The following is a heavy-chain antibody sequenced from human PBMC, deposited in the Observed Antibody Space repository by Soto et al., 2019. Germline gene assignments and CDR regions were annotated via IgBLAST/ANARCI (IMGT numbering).Heavy chain of an antibody. CDR3: TTALWFGELLSVY. Sequence: PWGSLRLSCAASDFTFSNAWMSWVRQAPGKGLEWVGRIKSKTDGGTTDYAAPVKGRFTISRDDSKNTLYLQMNSLKAEDTAVYYCTTALWFGELLSVYWGQGTMVTVSS. D-gene: IGHD3-10*01. CDR1: DFTFSNAW. CDR2: IKSKTDGGTT. J-gene: IGHJ4*02. V-gene: IGHV3-15*01.